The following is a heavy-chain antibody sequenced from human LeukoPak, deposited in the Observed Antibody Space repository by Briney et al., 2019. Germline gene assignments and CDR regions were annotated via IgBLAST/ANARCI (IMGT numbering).Heavy chain of an antibody. CDR2: ISYDGSNK. Sequence: GRSLRLSCAASGFTFSTYAMHWVRQAPGKGLEWVAVISYDGSNKYYADSGKGRFTISRDNSKNTLYLQMNTLRAEDTAVYYCAKGLNYDFWSGLGNWGQGTLVTVSS. J-gene: IGHJ4*02. CDR1: GFTFSTYA. CDR3: AKGLNYDFWSGLGN. V-gene: IGHV3-30*18. D-gene: IGHD3-3*01.